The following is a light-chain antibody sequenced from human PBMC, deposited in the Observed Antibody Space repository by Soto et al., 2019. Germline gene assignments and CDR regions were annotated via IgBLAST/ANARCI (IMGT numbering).Light chain of an antibody. J-gene: IGKJ4*01. CDR2: AAS. Sequence: DIQMTQSQSSVSASVGDRVTITCRASQVISSWLAWYQQKPGKAPKLLIYAASSLQSGVPSRFSGSGSGTDFTLTISSLQPEDFATYYCQQANSFPLTFGEGTKVEIK. CDR3: QQANSFPLT. CDR1: QVISSW. V-gene: IGKV1-12*01.